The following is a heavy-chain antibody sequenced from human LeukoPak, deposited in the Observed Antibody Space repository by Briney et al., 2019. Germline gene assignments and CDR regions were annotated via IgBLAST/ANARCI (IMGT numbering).Heavy chain of an antibody. CDR1: GFTFSSYG. CDR2: IRYDGSNK. CDR3: AKPGDIVVVPAASGDWFDP. J-gene: IGHJ5*02. D-gene: IGHD2-2*01. Sequence: PGGSLRLSCAASGFTFSSYGMHWVRQAPGKGLEWVAFIRYDGSNKYYADSVKGRFTISRDNSKNTLYLQMNSLRAEDTAVYYCAKPGDIVVVPAASGDWFDPWGQGTLVTVSS. V-gene: IGHV3-30*02.